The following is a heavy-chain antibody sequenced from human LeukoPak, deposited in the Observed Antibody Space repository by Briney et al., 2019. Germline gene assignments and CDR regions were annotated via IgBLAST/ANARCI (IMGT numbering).Heavy chain of an antibody. V-gene: IGHV1-18*01. Sequence: ASVKVSCKASGYTFTSYGISWVRQAPGQGLEWKGWISAYNGNTNYAQKLQGRVTMTTDTSTSTAYMELRSLRSDDTAVYYCARDLELVATIPLVDYWGQGTLVTVSS. CDR3: ARDLELVATIPLVDY. CDR2: ISAYNGNT. J-gene: IGHJ4*02. CDR1: GYTFTSYG. D-gene: IGHD5-12*01.